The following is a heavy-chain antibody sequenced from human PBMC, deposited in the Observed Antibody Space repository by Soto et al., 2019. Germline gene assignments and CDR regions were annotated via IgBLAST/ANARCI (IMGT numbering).Heavy chain of an antibody. V-gene: IGHV3-66*01. J-gene: IGHJ5*02. CDR2: ILGDGTT. D-gene: IGHD2-15*01. CDR3: ARAEGYS. Sequence: GGSLRLSCAASGFNFNNKYMTWVRQAPGKGLEWVSAILGDGTTYYADSVKGRFTISRDNSKNTLDLQMNSLRAEDTAIYYCARAEGYSWGQGTLVTVSS. CDR1: GFNFNNKY.